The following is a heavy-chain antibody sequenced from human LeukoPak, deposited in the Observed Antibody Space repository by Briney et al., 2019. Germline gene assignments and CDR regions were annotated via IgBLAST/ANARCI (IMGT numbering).Heavy chain of an antibody. J-gene: IGHJ6*02. CDR2: ISAYNGNT. CDR3: ARAFHPEQQLTPRGYYYGMDV. V-gene: IGHV1-18*01. D-gene: IGHD6-13*01. Sequence: GASVKVSCKASGYTFTSYGISWVRQAPGQGLEWMGWISAYNGNTNYAQKLQGRVTMTTDTSTSTAYMELRSLGSDDTAVYYCARAFHPEQQLTPRGYYYGMDVWGQGTTVTVSS. CDR1: GYTFTSYG.